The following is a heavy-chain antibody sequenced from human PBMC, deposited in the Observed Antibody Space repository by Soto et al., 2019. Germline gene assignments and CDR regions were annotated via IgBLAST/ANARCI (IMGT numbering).Heavy chain of an antibody. CDR2: LIPILGTT. CDR1: GGTFSSYA. D-gene: IGHD6-19*01. J-gene: IGHJ4*02. CDR3: ARASGYVSGWYHDY. V-gene: IGHV1-69*01. Sequence: QVQLVQSGAEVRKPGSSVKVSCKASGGTFSSYAVSWARQAPGQGLEWMGGLIPILGTTHYAQKFQGRVKITADESTNTAYMELSSLRSDDTAVYYCARASGYVSGWYHDYWGQGTRVTVSS.